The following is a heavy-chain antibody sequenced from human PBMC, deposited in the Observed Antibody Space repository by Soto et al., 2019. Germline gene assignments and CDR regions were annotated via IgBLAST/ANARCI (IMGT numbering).Heavy chain of an antibody. V-gene: IGHV3-23*01. CDR2: ISVSGSST. D-gene: IGHD2-2*01. Sequence: GGSLRLSCAASGFTFSNYVISWVRQAPGRGLEWVSIISVSGSSTYYADSVRGRFTISRDNSKNTLYLQMNSLRAEDTAVYYCAKGDYCSSTSCYPLYYYGMDVWGQGTTVTVSS. CDR3: AKGDYCSSTSCYPLYYYGMDV. J-gene: IGHJ6*02. CDR1: GFTFSNYV.